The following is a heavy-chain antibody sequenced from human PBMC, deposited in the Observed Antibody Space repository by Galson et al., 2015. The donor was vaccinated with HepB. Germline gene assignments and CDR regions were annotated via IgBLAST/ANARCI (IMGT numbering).Heavy chain of an antibody. V-gene: IGHV5-51*01. J-gene: IGHJ4*02. D-gene: IGHD3-10*01. CDR2: IYPYDSDI. Sequence: QSGAEVKKPGESLKISCTGSGYSFTSYWIAWVRQMPGKGPEWMGIIYPYDSDIRYSPSFQGQVTISADKAINTAYLQWSSLKASDTAMYYCARRTGSYLDYYFDSWGQGTLVTVSS. CDR1: GYSFTSYW. CDR3: ARRTGSYLDYYFDS.